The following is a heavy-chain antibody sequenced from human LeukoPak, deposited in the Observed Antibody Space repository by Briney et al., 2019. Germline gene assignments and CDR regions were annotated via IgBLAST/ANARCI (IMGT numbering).Heavy chain of an antibody. V-gene: IGHV1-69*13. J-gene: IGHJ5*02. CDR3: ARDSGDSSSWYGGTGLFDP. CDR1: GYSFINYE. D-gene: IGHD6-13*01. CDR2: IIPIFGKS. Sequence: SVKVSCKASGYSFINYEINWVRQAPGQGLEWMGGIIPIFGKSNYAQTFQGRGTITADESTSTAYRELSSLRSEDTAGYYCARDSGDSSSWYGGTGLFDPWGQGTLVTVSS.